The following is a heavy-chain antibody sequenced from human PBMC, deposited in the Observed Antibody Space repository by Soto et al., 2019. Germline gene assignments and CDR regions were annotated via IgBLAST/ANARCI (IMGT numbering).Heavy chain of an antibody. V-gene: IGHV3-23*01. CDR3: AKDRDLIVVVTAPRFDP. D-gene: IGHD2-21*02. Sequence: EVQLLESGGGLIQPGKSLRLSCAASGFTFSSYALTWVRQAPGKGLEWVSAISGRGGSTYYADSVKGRFSISRDNSKNTLYLQMNSLRVEDTAVYYCAKDRDLIVVVTAPRFDPWVQGTLVTVSS. J-gene: IGHJ5*02. CDR1: GFTFSSYA. CDR2: ISGRGGST.